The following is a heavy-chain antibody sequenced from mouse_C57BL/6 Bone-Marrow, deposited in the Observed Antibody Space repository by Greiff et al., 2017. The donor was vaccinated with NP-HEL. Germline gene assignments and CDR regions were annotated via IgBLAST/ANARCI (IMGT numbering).Heavy chain of an antibody. CDR2: IDPNSGGT. CDR1: GYTFTSYW. V-gene: IGHV1-72*01. Sequence: VQLQQPGAELVKPGASVKLSCKASGYTFTSYWMHWVKQRPGRGLEWIGRIDPNSGGTKYNEKFKSKATLTVDKPSSTADMQLSSLTSEDSAVYYCARDYYGSSGAYWGQGTLVTVSA. CDR3: ARDYYGSSGAY. J-gene: IGHJ3*01. D-gene: IGHD1-1*01.